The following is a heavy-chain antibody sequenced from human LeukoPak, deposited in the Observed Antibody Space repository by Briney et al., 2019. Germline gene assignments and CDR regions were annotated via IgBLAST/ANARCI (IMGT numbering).Heavy chain of an antibody. CDR2: IYYSGST. CDR3: ARHATTIGGFDY. J-gene: IGHJ4*02. CDR1: GGSLSSSSYY. D-gene: IGHD3-22*01. Sequence: SETLSLTCTVSGGSLSSSSYYWGWVRQPPGTGLEWIGSIYYSGSTYYNPSLKSRVTISVDTSKNQFSLKLSSVTAADTAVYYCARHATTIGGFDYWGQGTLVTVSS. V-gene: IGHV4-39*01.